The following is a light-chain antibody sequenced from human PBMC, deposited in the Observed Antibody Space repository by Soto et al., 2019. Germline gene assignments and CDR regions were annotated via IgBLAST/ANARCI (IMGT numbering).Light chain of an antibody. J-gene: IGLJ2*01. V-gene: IGLV1-44*01. Sequence: QLVLTQPPSASRTPRQRVTISCSGSSYNIGSNTDNWYQHLPGTAPKLLIFSNNQRPSGVPDRFSGSRSGTSASLAISGLQSGDGANYYCAAWGGSLKAVLFGGGTKLTVL. CDR2: SNN. CDR1: SYNIGSNT. CDR3: AAWGGSLKAVL.